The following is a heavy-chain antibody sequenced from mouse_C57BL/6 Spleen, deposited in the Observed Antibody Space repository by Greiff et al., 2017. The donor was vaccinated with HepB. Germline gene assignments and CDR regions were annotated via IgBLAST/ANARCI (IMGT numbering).Heavy chain of an antibody. CDR1: GYTFTSYD. D-gene: IGHD1-1*01. J-gene: IGHJ1*03. Sequence: QVQLQQSGPELVKPGASVKLSCKASGYTFTSYDINWVKQRPGQGLEWIGWIYPRDGSTKYNEKFKGKATLTVDTSSSTAYMELHSLTSEDSAVYFCAREENYYGSSHWYFDVWGTGTTVTVSS. CDR3: AREENYYGSSHWYFDV. V-gene: IGHV1-85*01. CDR2: IYPRDGST.